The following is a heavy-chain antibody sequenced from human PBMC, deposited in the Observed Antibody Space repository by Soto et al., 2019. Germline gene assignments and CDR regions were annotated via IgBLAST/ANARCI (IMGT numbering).Heavy chain of an antibody. CDR2: ISGSGGST. D-gene: IGHD6-19*01. V-gene: IGHV3-23*01. Sequence: GGFLRLSCAASGFTFSSYAMSWVRQAPGKGLEWVSAISGSGGSTYYADSVKGRFTISRDNSKNTLYLQMNSLRAEDTAVYYCAKVGPVAVAGTPSYWGQGTLVTVSS. CDR3: AKVGPVAVAGTPSY. J-gene: IGHJ4*02. CDR1: GFTFSSYA.